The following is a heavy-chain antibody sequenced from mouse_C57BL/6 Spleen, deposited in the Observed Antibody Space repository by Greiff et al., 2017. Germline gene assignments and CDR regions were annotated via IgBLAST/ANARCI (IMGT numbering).Heavy chain of an antibody. CDR2: INPNNGGT. CDR1: GYTFTDYY. D-gene: IGHD3-1*01. V-gene: IGHV1-26*01. J-gene: IGHJ3*01. CDR3: ARMGSPSWFAD. Sequence: EVQLQQSGPELVKPGASVKISCKASGYTFTDYYMNWVQQSHGKSLEWIGDINPNNGGTSYNQKFKGKATLTVDKSSSTAYMELRSLTSEYSAVYYCARMGSPSWFADWGQGTLVTVAA.